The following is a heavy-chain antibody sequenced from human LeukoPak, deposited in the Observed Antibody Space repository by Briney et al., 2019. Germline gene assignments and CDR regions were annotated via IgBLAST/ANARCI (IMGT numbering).Heavy chain of an antibody. Sequence: GGSLRLSCAASGFTFSSSAMHWVRQAPGKGLEWVAIISYDERNKYYADSVKGRFTTSRDNSKSTLYLQMNSLRVEDTAVYFCAREIMVSREWYFDLWGRGTLVTVAS. V-gene: IGHV3-30*03. CDR1: GFTFSSSA. D-gene: IGHD2-21*01. J-gene: IGHJ2*01. CDR3: AREIMVSREWYFDL. CDR2: ISYDERNK.